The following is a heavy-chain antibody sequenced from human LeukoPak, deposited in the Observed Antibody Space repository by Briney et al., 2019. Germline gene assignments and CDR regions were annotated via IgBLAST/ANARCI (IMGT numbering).Heavy chain of an antibody. V-gene: IGHV3-7*05. J-gene: IGHJ4*02. CDR3: ARDLADY. CDR1: GFTFTSYW. CDR2: IKQDGSEI. Sequence: GGSLRLSCAASGFTFTSYWMSWVRQAPGRGLEWVANIKQDGSEIYYVDSVKGRFTISRDNAKNSLYLQMDSLRAEDTAVCYCARDLADYWGQGTLVTVSS.